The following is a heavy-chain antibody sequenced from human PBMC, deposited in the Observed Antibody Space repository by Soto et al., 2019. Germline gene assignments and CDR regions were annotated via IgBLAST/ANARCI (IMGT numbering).Heavy chain of an antibody. CDR1: GFTFDGYA. CDR3: VKGAAAGPEYYMDV. Sequence: EVQLVESGGGLVQPDRSLRLSCAASGFTFDGYAMHWVRQAPGKGLEWVSGLSWNSDYMAYADSVKGRFTVSRDNAKNSLYLEMNNLTTDDTAVYYCVKGAAAGPEYYMDVWGKGTTVTVSS. CDR2: LSWNSDYM. V-gene: IGHV3-9*01. D-gene: IGHD6-25*01. J-gene: IGHJ6*03.